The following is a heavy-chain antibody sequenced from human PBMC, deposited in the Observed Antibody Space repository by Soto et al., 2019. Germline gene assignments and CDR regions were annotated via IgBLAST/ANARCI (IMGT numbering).Heavy chain of an antibody. CDR2: IDNNGGT. V-gene: IGHV4-59*08. J-gene: IGHJ6*02. D-gene: IGHD3-10*01. CDR3: VRQGFGALHGLVDV. Sequence: QVQLQESGPGLVKPSETLSLTCTVSGDSVSSYKWSWIRQTPGKGLEWIGYIDNNGGTSDNTSLRNRVTMSVETSTKQFYLRLNFVTAADTAVYYGVRQGFGALHGLVDVWGQGTTVTVSS. CDR1: GDSVSSYK.